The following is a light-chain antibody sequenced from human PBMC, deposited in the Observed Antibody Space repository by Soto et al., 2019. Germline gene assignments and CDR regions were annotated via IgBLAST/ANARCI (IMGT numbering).Light chain of an antibody. CDR1: QSITSN. CDR2: GAS. J-gene: IGKJ2*01. Sequence: EIVMTQSPATLSVSPGERATLSCRASQSITSNLAWYQQKPGQAPRLLIYGASTRDPGIPARFSGSGSGTEFTLTISSMQSEDFAAYYCQQYNNWPPYTFGQGTKLEIK. V-gene: IGKV3-15*01. CDR3: QQYNNWPPYT.